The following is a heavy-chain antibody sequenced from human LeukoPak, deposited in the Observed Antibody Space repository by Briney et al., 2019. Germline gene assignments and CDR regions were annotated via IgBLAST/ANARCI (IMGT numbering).Heavy chain of an antibody. CDR2: IKPDESEK. D-gene: IGHD3-16*01. V-gene: IGHV3-7*01. CDR1: GFTFSSYR. Sequence: GGSLRLSCVASGFTFSSYRMGWVRQAPGKGLEWVANIKPDESEKYYVDSVKGRFTISRDNAKNSLYLQMNSLRAEDTAVYYCAKDESWGTYYYYYYMDVWGEGTTVTVSS. CDR3: AKDESWGTYYYYYYMDV. J-gene: IGHJ6*03.